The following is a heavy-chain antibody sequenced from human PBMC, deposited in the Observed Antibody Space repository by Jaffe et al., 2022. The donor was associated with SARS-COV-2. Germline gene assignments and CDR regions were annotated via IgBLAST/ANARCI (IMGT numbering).Heavy chain of an antibody. Sequence: QVQLVESGGGVVQPGRSLRLSCAASGFTFSSYAMHWVRQAPGKGLEWVAVISYDGSNKYYADSVKGRFTISRDNSKNTLYLQMNSLRAEDTAVYYCARDGLDYYDSSGYYLYFDYWGQGTLVTVSS. CDR2: ISYDGSNK. CDR3: ARDGLDYYDSSGYYLYFDY. J-gene: IGHJ4*02. V-gene: IGHV3-30-3*01. D-gene: IGHD3-22*01. CDR1: GFTFSSYA.